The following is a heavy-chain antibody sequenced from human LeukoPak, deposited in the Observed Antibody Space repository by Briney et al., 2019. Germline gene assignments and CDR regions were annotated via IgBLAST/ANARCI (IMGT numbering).Heavy chain of an antibody. J-gene: IGHJ6*02. CDR2: IKQDGGEI. CDR3: ARALDV. V-gene: IGHV3-7*03. Sequence: ESGGSLRLSCAASGFTFSSHWMHWVRQAPGKGLEWVANIKQDGGEIYYVDSVKGRFTISRDNARNSVYLQMTSLRVEDTAVYYCARALDVWGQGTAVTVSS. CDR1: GFTFSSHW.